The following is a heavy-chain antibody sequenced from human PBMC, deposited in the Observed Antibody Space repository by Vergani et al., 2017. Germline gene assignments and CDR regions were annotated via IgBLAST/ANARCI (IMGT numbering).Heavy chain of an antibody. Sequence: QVQLVESGGGLVKPGGSLRLSCAASGFTFSDYYMSWICQAPGKGLELVSYISSSGSTIYYADSVKSRFTISRDNAKNSLYLQMNSLRAEDTAVYYCARAQGYCSGGSCSSVKYFDYWSQGTLVTVSS. CDR3: ARAQGYCSGGSCSSVKYFDY. CDR1: GFTFSDYY. D-gene: IGHD2-15*01. J-gene: IGHJ4*02. CDR2: ISSSGSTI. V-gene: IGHV3-11*01.